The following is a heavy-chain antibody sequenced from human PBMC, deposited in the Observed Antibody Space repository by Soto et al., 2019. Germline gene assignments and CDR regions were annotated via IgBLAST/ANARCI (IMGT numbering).Heavy chain of an antibody. V-gene: IGHV3-30-3*02. CDR1: GFTFSSYS. CDR2: ISYDGNRI. Sequence: QQQLVESGGGVVQRGESLRLSCAASGFTFSSYSMNWVRQSPGQGLEWVAVISYDGNRIYYADSVKGRFTISRENAKNTMFLQMSGLRPEDTAVYYCARGLVVTAKGWFDLWGQGTQVTVSS. D-gene: IGHD2-21*02. CDR3: ARGLVVTAKGWFDL. J-gene: IGHJ5*02.